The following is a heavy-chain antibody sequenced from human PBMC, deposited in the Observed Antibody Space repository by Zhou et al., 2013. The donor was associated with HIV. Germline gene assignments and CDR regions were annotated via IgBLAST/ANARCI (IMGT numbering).Heavy chain of an antibody. Sequence: QVQLVQSGTEVKKPGASVKVSCKTSGYNFIDFGISWLRQAPGQGLEWLGWMNPNSGNTGYAQKFQGRVTITRNTSISTAYMELSSLRSEDTAVYYCARGGTYYYEKRIPDNYYYYYMDVWGKGTTVTVSS. V-gene: IGHV1-8*01. CDR1: GYNFIDFG. CDR2: MNPNSGNT. CDR3: ARGGTYYYEKRIPDNYYYYYMDV. D-gene: IGHD3-10*01. J-gene: IGHJ6*03.